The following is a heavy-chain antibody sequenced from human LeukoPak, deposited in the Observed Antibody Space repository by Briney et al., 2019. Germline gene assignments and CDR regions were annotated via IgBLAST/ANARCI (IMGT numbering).Heavy chain of an antibody. CDR2: ISYDGSNK. CDR1: GYTFTSYA. D-gene: IGHD2-2*02. CDR3: ARGYCTSSSCYNDY. Sequence: SCKASGYTFTSYAMHWVRQAPGKGLEWVAVISYDGSNKYYADSVKGRFTISRDNSKNTLYLQMNSLRAEDTAVYSCARGYCTSSSCYNDYWGQGTLVTVSS. V-gene: IGHV3-30-3*01. J-gene: IGHJ4*02.